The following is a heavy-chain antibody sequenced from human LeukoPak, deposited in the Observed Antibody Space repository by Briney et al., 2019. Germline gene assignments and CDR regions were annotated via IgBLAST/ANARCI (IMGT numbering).Heavy chain of an antibody. D-gene: IGHD5-12*01. CDR3: ARLTVATIYYYYYYMDV. J-gene: IGHJ6*03. V-gene: IGHV4-38-2*02. CDR1: GYSISSGYY. Sequence: SETLSLTCTVSGYSISSGYYWGWIRQPPGKGLEWIGEINHSGSTNYNPSLKSRVTISVDTSKNQFSLKLSSVTAADTAVYYCARLTVATIYYYYYYMDVWGKGTTVTISS. CDR2: INHSGST.